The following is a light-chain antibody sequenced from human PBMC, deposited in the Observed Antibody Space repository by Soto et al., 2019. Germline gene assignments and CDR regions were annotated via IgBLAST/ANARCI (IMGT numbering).Light chain of an antibody. CDR1: QSVSSSY. CDR3: QQYGGSPIT. CDR2: GAS. J-gene: IGKJ5*01. V-gene: IGKV3-20*01. Sequence: EIVLTQSPGTLSLSPGERSTLSCRASQSVSSSYLAWYQQKPGQAPRLLIYGASSRATGIPDRFSGSGSGTDFTLIINRLEPEDVAIYYCQQYGGSPITFGQGTRLEIK.